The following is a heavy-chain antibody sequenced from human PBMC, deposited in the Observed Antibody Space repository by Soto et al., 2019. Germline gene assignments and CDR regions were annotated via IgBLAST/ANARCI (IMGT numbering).Heavy chain of an antibody. CDR2: IWYDGSNK. CDR1: GFTFSSYG. J-gene: IGHJ3*02. D-gene: IGHD4-17*01. CDR3: ARDPYGDYVGAFDI. V-gene: IGHV3-33*01. Sequence: QVQLVESGGGVVQPGRSLRLSCAASGFTFSSYGMHWVRQAPGKGLEWVAVIWYDGSNKYYADSVKGRFTISRDNSKNTLYLQMNSLRAEDTAVYYCARDPYGDYVGAFDIWGQGTMVTVSS.